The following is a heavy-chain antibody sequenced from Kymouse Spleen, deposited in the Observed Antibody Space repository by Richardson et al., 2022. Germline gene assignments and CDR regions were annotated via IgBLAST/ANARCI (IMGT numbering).Heavy chain of an antibody. V-gene: IGHV3-15*01. CDR1: GFTFSNAW. CDR2: IKSKTDGGTT. Sequence: EVQLVESGGGLVKPGGSLRLSCAASGFTFSNAWMSWVRQAPGKGLEWVGRIKSKTDGGTTDYAAPVKGRFTISRDDSKNTLYLQMNSLKTEDTAVYYCTTGYYDFWSGYSSRYFDLWGRGTLVTVSS. CDR3: TTGYYDFWSGYSSRYFDL. J-gene: IGHJ2*01. D-gene: IGHD3-3*01.